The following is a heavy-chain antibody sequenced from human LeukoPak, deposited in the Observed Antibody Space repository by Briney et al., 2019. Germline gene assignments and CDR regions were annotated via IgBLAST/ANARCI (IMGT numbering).Heavy chain of an antibody. V-gene: IGHV1-46*01. CDR1: GYTFTSYY. J-gene: IGHJ5*02. CDR3: ATAATYYYDSSRYYPNWFDP. Sequence: ASVKVSCKASGYTFTSYYMHWVRQAPGQGLEWMGIINPSGGSTSYAQKFQGRVTMTRDMSTSTAYMELSSMRTEETAVYYCATAATYYYDSSRYYPNWFDPWGQGTLVTVSS. CDR2: INPSGGST. D-gene: IGHD3-22*01.